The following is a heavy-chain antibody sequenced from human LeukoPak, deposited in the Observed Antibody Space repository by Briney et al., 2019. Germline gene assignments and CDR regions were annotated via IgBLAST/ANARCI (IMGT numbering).Heavy chain of an antibody. CDR1: GFTCSSYG. D-gene: IGHD2-15*01. V-gene: IGHV3-30*02. CDR3: AIFQSLYCSGGSCDY. Sequence: GGSLRLSCAASGFTCSSYGMHWVRQAPGKGLEWVAFIRYDGSNKYYADSVKGRFTISRDNSKNTLYLQMNSLRAEDTAVYYCAIFQSLYCSGGSCDYWGQGALVTVSS. J-gene: IGHJ4*02. CDR2: IRYDGSNK.